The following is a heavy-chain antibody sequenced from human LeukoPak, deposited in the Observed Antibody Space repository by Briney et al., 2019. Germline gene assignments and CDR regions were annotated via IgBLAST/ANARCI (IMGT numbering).Heavy chain of an antibody. J-gene: IGHJ4*02. CDR1: GGSISSSSYY. CDR3: ASNIAAAIGTSDY. CDR2: IYYSGST. V-gene: IGHV4-39*01. D-gene: IGHD6-13*01. Sequence: PSETLSLTCTVSGGSISSSSYYWGWIRQPPGKGLEWIGSIYYSGSTYYNPSLKSRVTISVDTSKNQFSLKLSSVTAADTAVYYCASNIAAAIGTSDYWGQGTLVTVSS.